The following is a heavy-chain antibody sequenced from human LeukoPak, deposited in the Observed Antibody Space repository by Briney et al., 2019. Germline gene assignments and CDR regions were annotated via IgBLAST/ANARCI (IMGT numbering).Heavy chain of an antibody. V-gene: IGHV3-64D*06. CDR1: GFTFSSYA. Sequence: GGPLRLSCSASGFTFSSYAMHWVRQAPGKGLEYVSAISSNGGSTYYADSVKGRFTISRDNSKNTLYLQMSSLRAEDTAVYYCVKASGYYDSSGYRYDAFDIWGQGTMVTVSS. CDR3: VKASGYYDSSGYRYDAFDI. CDR2: ISSNGGST. D-gene: IGHD3-22*01. J-gene: IGHJ3*02.